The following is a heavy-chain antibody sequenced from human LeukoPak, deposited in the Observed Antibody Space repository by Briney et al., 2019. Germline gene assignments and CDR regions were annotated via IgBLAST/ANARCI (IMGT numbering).Heavy chain of an antibody. D-gene: IGHD3-3*01. J-gene: IGHJ4*02. CDR2: INHSGST. V-gene: IGHV4-34*01. CDR1: GGSFSGYY. Sequence: SETLSLTCAVYGGSFSGYYWSWIRQPPGKGLEWVGEINHSGSTNYNPSLKSRVTISVDTSKNQFSLKLSSVTAADTAVYYCARAYYDFWSGSTAHDYWGQGTLVTVSS. CDR3: ARAYYDFWSGSTAHDY.